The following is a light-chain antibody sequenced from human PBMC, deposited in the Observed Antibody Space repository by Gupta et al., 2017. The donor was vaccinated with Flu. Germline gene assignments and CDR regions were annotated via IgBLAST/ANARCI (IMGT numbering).Light chain of an antibody. Sequence: VAPGKPASISCRSSQSRLHTNGKTYVYWYLQRPGQAPHLLIYEICRRDFGVTDRFSGSGSGTDFTLNISRGEADDVGVYHCRQTIQLPYTFGQGTKLEIK. CDR3: RQTIQLPYT. CDR2: EIC. J-gene: IGKJ2*01. CDR1: QSRLHTNGKTY. V-gene: IGKV2D-29*01.